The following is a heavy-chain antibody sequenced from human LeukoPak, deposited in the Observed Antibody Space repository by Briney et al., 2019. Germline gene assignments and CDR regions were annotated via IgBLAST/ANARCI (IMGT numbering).Heavy chain of an antibody. CDR3: ARGEYYYDSSAYSWYFDL. J-gene: IGHJ2*01. CDR1: GFTFSSYS. Sequence: GGSLRLSCAASGFTFSSYSMNWVRQAPGKGLEWVSSISSSRSYIYYADSVKGRFTISRDNAKNSLYLQMNSLRAEDTAVYYCARGEYYYDSSAYSWYFDLWGRGTLVTVSS. CDR2: ISSSRSYI. V-gene: IGHV3-21*01. D-gene: IGHD3-22*01.